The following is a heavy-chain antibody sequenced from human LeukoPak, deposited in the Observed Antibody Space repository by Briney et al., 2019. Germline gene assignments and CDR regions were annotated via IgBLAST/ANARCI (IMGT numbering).Heavy chain of an antibody. CDR2: ISSSGSTI. CDR3: AKVGSPDPSLILVVLPRIGNSDFYMDV. CDR1: GFTFSSYE. V-gene: IGHV3-48*03. Sequence: GGSLRLSCAASGFTFSSYEMNWVRQAPGKGLEWVSYISSSGSTIYYADSVKGRFTISRDNAKNSLYLQMNSLRAEDTATYYCAKVGSPDPSLILVVLPRIGNSDFYMDVWGKGTTVIVSS. D-gene: IGHD3-22*01. J-gene: IGHJ6*03.